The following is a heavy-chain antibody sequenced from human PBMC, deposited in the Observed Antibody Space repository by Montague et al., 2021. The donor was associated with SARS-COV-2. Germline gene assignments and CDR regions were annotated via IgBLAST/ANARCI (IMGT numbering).Heavy chain of an antibody. CDR2: ISFNSGSI. Sequence: SLRLSCAASGFTFDDYAMHWVRQAPGKGLEWVSRISFNSGSIDYADSVKGRFTISRDNAKSSLYLQMNGLITEDTALYYCAKDVGYSGIYRAVYFDHWGRGTRVTVSS. V-gene: IGHV3-9*01. D-gene: IGHD1-26*01. CDR1: GFTFDDYA. CDR3: AKDVGYSGIYRAVYFDH. J-gene: IGHJ4*02.